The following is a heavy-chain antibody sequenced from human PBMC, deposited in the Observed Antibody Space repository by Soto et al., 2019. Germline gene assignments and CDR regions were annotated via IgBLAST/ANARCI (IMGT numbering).Heavy chain of an antibody. CDR1: GDAFKSYA. D-gene: IGHD4-17*01. V-gene: IGHV1-69*06. Sequence: QVLLLQSGSEVKKAGSSVKVSCKASGDAFKSYAIHWVRQAPGQGLEYMGRIIPSYDRTKYAQKFQGRLTLNAEMTTSTVYMELSSLISEDTVGDYCAGDHTNDYGDDTVDYWGQGTKVIVSS. CDR2: IIPSYDRT. CDR3: AGDHTNDYGDDTVDY. J-gene: IGHJ4*02.